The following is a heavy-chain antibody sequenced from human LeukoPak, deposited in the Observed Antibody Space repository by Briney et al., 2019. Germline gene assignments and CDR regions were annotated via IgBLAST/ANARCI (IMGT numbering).Heavy chain of an antibody. CDR2: ISGSGTST. Sequence: GGSLRLSCAASGFTFISYAMSWVRQAPGKGLEWVSSISGSGTSTYYADSVKGRCTISRDNSKNTLFLQMNSLRAEDTAVYYCTKRPVVVITTPYFDYWGQGTLVTVSS. V-gene: IGHV3-23*01. D-gene: IGHD3-22*01. CDR3: TKRPVVVITTPYFDY. CDR1: GFTFISYA. J-gene: IGHJ4*02.